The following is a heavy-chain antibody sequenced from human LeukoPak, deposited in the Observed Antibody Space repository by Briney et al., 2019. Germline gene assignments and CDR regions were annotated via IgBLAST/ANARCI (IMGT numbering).Heavy chain of an antibody. Sequence: GGSLRLSCAASGFTFSRYWMSWMRQAPGKGLEWVANIKYDGYEEYYVDSVKGRFTISRDNAKNSLYLQLNSLRVEDTAVYYCKSGGAAPGSFDYWGQGTLVTVS. V-gene: IGHV3-7*01. D-gene: IGHD1-1*01. CDR1: GFTFSRYW. J-gene: IGHJ4*02. CDR2: IKYDGYEE. CDR3: KSGGAAPGSFDY.